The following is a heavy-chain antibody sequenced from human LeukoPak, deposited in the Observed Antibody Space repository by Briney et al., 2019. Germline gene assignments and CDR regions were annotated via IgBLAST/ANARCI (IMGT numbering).Heavy chain of an antibody. D-gene: IGHD3-10*02. CDR3: AELGITMIGGV. Sequence: GGSLRLSCAASGFTFSTYSMNWVRQAPGKGLEWVSYISSSGSTIYYADSVKGRFTISRDNAKNSLCLQMNSLRAEDTAVYYCAELGITMIGGVWGKGTTVTISS. CDR2: ISSSGSTI. J-gene: IGHJ6*04. CDR1: GFTFSTYS. V-gene: IGHV3-48*04.